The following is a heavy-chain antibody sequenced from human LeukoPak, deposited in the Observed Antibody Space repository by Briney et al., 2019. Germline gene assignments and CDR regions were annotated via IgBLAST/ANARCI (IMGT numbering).Heavy chain of an antibody. V-gene: IGHV1-18*01. CDR1: GYRFSSSG. Sequence: ASVSVSCKASGYRFSSSGITWVRQAPGQGPEWMGWISTVNGNSRYAQNFQGRVTLTTDTSTNTAHLELTSLRSDDTAIYYCAKVGDSDNWGGCFDIWGQGTMVTVSS. J-gene: IGHJ3*02. CDR3: AKVGDSDNWGGCFDI. CDR2: ISTVNGNS. D-gene: IGHD1-1*01.